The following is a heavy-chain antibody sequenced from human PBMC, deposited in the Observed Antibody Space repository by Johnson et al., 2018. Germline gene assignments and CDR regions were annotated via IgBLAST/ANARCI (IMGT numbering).Heavy chain of an antibody. Sequence: QLVQSGGGLVQPGMSLRLSCAASGFTFDDHAMTWIRQAPGKGLECISSISSSGYTIKYTDSVKGRFTTSRDNAQTSRYLQKNSLRAEDTALYYCVREGSMAEVANGFDIWGLGTMVTVSS. CDR3: VREGSMAEVANGFDI. V-gene: IGHV3-11*01. CDR1: GFTFDDHA. CDR2: ISSSGYTI. D-gene: IGHD2-8*01. J-gene: IGHJ3*02.